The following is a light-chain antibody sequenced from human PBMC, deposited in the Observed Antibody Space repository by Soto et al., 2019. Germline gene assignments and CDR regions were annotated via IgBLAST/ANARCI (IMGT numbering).Light chain of an antibody. V-gene: IGKV3-20*01. J-gene: IGKJ1*01. CDR2: GAS. CDR3: QQYGNSRGT. Sequence: DIVLTQSPGTLSLSAGDRATLSCTASQSVSTSYLAWYQQKPGQAPRLLIYGASSRATGIPDRFSGSGSGTDFTLTISGLEPEDFAVYYCQQYGNSRGTFGQGTKVDIK. CDR1: QSVSTSY.